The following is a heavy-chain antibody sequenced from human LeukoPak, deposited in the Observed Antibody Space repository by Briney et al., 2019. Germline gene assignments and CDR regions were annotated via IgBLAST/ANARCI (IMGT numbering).Heavy chain of an antibody. V-gene: IGHV4-59*01. CDR2: IYYSGST. J-gene: IGHJ4*02. D-gene: IGHD5-18*01. Sequence: SETLSLTCTVSGDSISSYYWSWIRQPPAKGLEWIGYIYYSGSTNYNPSLKSRVTISVDTSKNQFSLKLSSVTAADTAVYYCAKADTAMVYFDYWGQGTLVTVSS. CDR3: AKADTAMVYFDY. CDR1: GDSISSYY.